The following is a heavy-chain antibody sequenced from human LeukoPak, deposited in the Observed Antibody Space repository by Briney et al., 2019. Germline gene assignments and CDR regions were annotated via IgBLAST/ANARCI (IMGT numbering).Heavy chain of an antibody. CDR1: GVSISSGGYS. J-gene: IGHJ5*02. CDR2: IHYSGST. V-gene: IGHV4-31*03. CDR3: ARRGTGDWFGP. D-gene: IGHD1-14*01. Sequence: SQTLSLTCTVSGVSISSGGYSWSWIRQHPGKGLEWIGYIHYSGSTYYNPSLKSRVTISVDTSKNQFSLKLSSVTAADTAVYYCARRGTGDWFGPWGQGTLVTVSS.